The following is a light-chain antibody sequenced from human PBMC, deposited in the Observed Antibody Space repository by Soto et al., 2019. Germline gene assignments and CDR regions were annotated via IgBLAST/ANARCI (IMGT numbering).Light chain of an antibody. V-gene: IGKV3-11*01. J-gene: IGKJ5*01. CDR3: QQRSNRPIT. Sequence: EIVLTQSPATLSLSPGERATLSCRASQSVSSYLAWYQQKPGQAPRLLIYDASNRATGIPARFSVSGSGTDFTLTISSLEPEDFAVYYCQQRSNRPITFGQGTRLEIK. CDR1: QSVSSY. CDR2: DAS.